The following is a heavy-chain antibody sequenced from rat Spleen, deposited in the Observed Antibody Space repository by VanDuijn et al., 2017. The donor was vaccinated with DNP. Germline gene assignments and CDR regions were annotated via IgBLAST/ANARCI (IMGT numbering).Heavy chain of an antibody. J-gene: IGHJ2*01. CDR1: GFSFSDYN. D-gene: IGHD1-12*02. Sequence: EVQLVESGGGLVQPGRSLKLSCVASGFSFSDYNMAWVRQAPKRGLEWVASISYDGGSTDYGDSVKGRFTISRDNAKSTLYLQMNSLRSEDMATYYCARPDYYDGSYPHYWGQGVMVTVSS. CDR2: ISYDGGST. CDR3: ARPDYYDGSYPHY. V-gene: IGHV5-22*01.